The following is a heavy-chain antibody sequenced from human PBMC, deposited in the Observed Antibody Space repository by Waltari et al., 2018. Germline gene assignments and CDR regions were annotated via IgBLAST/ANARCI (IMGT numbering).Heavy chain of an antibody. CDR3: TRGSGNYYLGFYYHYMDG. D-gene: IGHD3-10*01. V-gene: IGHV4-34*02. CDR1: GGSFSGYY. Sequence: QVQLQQWGAGLLKPSETLSLTCAVYGGSFSGYYWNWIRQPPGKGLEWIGEINQSATTNYTPSLKSRVTISLDTSKNQFSLNLSSVTAADTAVYYCTRGSGNYYLGFYYHYMDGWGKGTTVTVSS. CDR2: INQSATT. J-gene: IGHJ6*03.